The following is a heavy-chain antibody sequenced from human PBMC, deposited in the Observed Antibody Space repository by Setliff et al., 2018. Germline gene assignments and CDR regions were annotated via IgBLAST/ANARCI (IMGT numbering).Heavy chain of an antibody. CDR2: IYYSGTT. CDR1: GGSISSGSYY. CDR3: ARRNYRTALDY. D-gene: IGHD3-16*02. Sequence: SETLSLTCSVSGGSISSGSYYWTWIRQPAGKGLEWIGHIYYSGTTNYNASLKNRVSISVDTSKNHFSLKLNSVTAADTAVYYCARRNYRTALDYWGQGTLVTVSS. V-gene: IGHV4-61*10. J-gene: IGHJ4*02.